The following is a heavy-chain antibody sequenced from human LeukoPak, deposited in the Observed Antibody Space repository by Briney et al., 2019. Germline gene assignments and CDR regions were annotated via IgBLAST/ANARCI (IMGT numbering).Heavy chain of an antibody. CDR3: ARDLTFGYSSGWDAFDI. Sequence: GRSLRLSCAASGFTFSSYAMHWVRQAPGKGLEWVAVISYDGSNKYYADSVKGRFTISRDNSKNTLYLQMNSLRAEDTAVYYCARDLTFGYSSGWDAFDIWGQGTMVTVSS. J-gene: IGHJ3*02. D-gene: IGHD6-19*01. CDR1: GFTFSSYA. V-gene: IGHV3-30*04. CDR2: ISYDGSNK.